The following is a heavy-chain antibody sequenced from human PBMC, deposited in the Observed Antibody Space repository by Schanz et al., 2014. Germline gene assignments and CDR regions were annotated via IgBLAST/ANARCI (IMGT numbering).Heavy chain of an antibody. CDR2: ISHDGSIQ. CDR3: GRDYSGGALDY. CDR1: GFTFSFSG. V-gene: IGHV3-30*19. D-gene: IGHD6-19*01. Sequence: QVQLVESGGGVVQPGGSLRLSCAASGFTFSFSGMQWVRQAPGKGLEWVTIISHDGSIQYGADSVKGRFTLSRDNSKNTMDLQMNSLRPEDTAVYYCGRDYSGGALDYWGQGILVTVSS. J-gene: IGHJ4*02.